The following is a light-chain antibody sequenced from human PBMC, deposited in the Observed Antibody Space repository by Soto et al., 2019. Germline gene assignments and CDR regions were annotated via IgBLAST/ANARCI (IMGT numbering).Light chain of an antibody. CDR2: SAS. Sequence: ESVLTQSPATLSFSPWEIATLSCRASQSVTNNLAWYQQKPGQAPRLLIYSASRGATGFPARFSGSGSGTDFTLTISSLQSEDFAVYYCQQYNNWPWTFGQGTKVDNK. J-gene: IGKJ1*01. V-gene: IGKV3-15*01. CDR1: QSVTNN. CDR3: QQYNNWPWT.